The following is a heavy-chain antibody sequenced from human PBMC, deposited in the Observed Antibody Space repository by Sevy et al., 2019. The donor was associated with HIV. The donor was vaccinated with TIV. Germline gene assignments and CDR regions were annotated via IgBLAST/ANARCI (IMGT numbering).Heavy chain of an antibody. D-gene: IGHD6-19*01. CDR1: GLTFSSYG. CDR2: ISYDGDIK. CDR3: ARDADRSGWYRSTAFDV. V-gene: IGHV3-33*05. Sequence: GGSLRLSCAASGLTFSSYGMRWVRQAPGKGLEWVAVISYDGDIKYYVDSVTGRFTISRDNSKNSLYLQMNSLRAEDTAVYYCARDADRSGWYRSTAFDVWGQGTMVTVSS. J-gene: IGHJ3*01.